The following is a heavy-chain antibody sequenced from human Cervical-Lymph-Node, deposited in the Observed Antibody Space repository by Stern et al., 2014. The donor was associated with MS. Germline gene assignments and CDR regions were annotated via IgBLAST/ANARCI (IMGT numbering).Heavy chain of an antibody. Sequence: QVQLVQSGAEVPKPGSSVPVSCKASGDTSNTAAIHWVRQAPGQGLEWLGGIILVFGTPGYAQRCRGRVSIAADESTATDYMELSSLRSDDTAGYYCTRGASSAAWYRHAVDVWGQGTTVTVSS. J-gene: IGHJ6*02. CDR3: TRGASSAAWYRHAVDV. CDR1: GDTSNTAA. D-gene: IGHD1-26*01. V-gene: IGHV1-69*12. CDR2: IILVFGTP.